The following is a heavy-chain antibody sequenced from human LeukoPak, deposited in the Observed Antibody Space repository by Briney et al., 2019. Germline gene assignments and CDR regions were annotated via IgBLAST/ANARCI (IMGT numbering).Heavy chain of an antibody. CDR1: GFTFSSYW. J-gene: IGHJ6*02. CDR2: IKQDGSEK. D-gene: IGHD4-17*01. Sequence: GGSLRLSCAASGFTFSSYWMSWVRQAPGKGLEWVANIKQDGSEKYYVDPVKGRFTISRDNAKNSLYLQMNSLRAEDTAVYYCARDNPRQLTTVTNRYYYYYGMDVWGQGTTVTVSS. V-gene: IGHV3-7*01. CDR3: ARDNPRQLTTVTNRYYYYYGMDV.